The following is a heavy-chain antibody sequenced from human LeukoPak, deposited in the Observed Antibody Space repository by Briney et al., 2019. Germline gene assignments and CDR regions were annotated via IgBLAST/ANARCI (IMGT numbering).Heavy chain of an antibody. CDR3: AKDDEYCSSTSCYPDY. Sequence: GGSLRLSCAASGFTFSNYAINWVRQAPGKGLEWVSGIRVNYETYYADSVKGRFTISRDNSKNTLYLQMNSLRAEDTAVYYRAKDDEYCSSTSCYPDYWGQGTLVTVSS. CDR1: GFTFSNYA. V-gene: IGHV3-23*01. J-gene: IGHJ4*02. D-gene: IGHD2-2*01. CDR2: IRVNYET.